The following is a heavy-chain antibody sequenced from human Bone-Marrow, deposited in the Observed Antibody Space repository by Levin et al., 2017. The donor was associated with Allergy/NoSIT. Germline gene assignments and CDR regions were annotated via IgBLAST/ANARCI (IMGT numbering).Heavy chain of an antibody. Sequence: GGSLRLSCAASGFTFSTYWMNWVRQAPGKGLEWVANINQDGRQKNYVDSVKGRFTISRDNAKNSLYLQMNSLRAEDTAVYFCARDEEASRGSGWDDVFDIWGQGTMVTVSS. V-gene: IGHV3-7*04. CDR1: GFTFSTYW. D-gene: IGHD6-19*01. CDR3: ARDEEASRGSGWDDVFDI. CDR2: INQDGRQK. J-gene: IGHJ3*02.